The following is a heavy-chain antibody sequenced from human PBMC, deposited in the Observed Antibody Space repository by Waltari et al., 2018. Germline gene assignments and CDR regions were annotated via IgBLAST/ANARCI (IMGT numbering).Heavy chain of an antibody. J-gene: IGHJ4*02. V-gene: IGHV4-39*01. CDR2: IYYSGST. D-gene: IGHD3-10*01. CDR3: ARLHRSVLPDY. CDR1: GGSIRRSSYY. Sequence: QLQLQESGPGLVKPSETLSLTCPVSGGSIRRSSYYWGWIGQPPGKGLEWIGSIYYSGSTYYNPSLKSRVTISVDTSKNQFSLKLSSVTAADTAVYYCARLHRSVLPDYWGQGTLVTVSS.